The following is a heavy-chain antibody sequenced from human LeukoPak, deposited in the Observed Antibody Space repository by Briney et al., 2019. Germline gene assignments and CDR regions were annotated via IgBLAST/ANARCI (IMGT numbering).Heavy chain of an antibody. J-gene: IGHJ4*02. D-gene: IGHD5-12*01. CDR3: ARDEYSGYGPGDY. CDR2: ISSSSSYI. Sequence: GGSLRLSCAASGFTFSSYSMNWVRQAPGKGLEWVSSISSSSSYIYYADSVKGRFTISRDNAKNSLYLQMNSLRAEDTAVYYCARDEYSGYGPGDYWGQGTLVTVSS. CDR1: GFTFSSYS. V-gene: IGHV3-21*04.